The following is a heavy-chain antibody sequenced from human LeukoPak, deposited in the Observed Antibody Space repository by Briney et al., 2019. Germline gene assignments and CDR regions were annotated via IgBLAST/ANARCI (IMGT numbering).Heavy chain of an antibody. V-gene: IGHV3-30*02. CDR3: ATISFSVSYYYDSSGYDRELDY. Sequence: GGSLRLSCAASGFTFSSYGMHWVRQAPGKGLEWVAFIRYDGSNKYYADSVKGRFTISRDNSKNTLYLQMNSLRAEDTAVYYCATISFSVSYYYDSSGYDRELDYWGQGTLVTVSS. D-gene: IGHD3-22*01. CDR1: GFTFSSYG. J-gene: IGHJ4*02. CDR2: IRYDGSNK.